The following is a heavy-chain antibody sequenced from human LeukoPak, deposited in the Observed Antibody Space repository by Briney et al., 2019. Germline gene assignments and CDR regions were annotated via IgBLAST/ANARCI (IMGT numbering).Heavy chain of an antibody. CDR1: GVSISSGDYY. D-gene: IGHD3-10*01. J-gene: IGHJ4*02. CDR3: ARGGYYYGSGSYFGPYYFDY. V-gene: IGHV4-30-4*01. Sequence: QPSQTLSLTCTVSGVSISSGDYYWRWLHQPPGKGLEWIGYIYYSGSTYYNPSLKSRVTISVDRSKNQFSLKLSSVTAADTAVYYCARGGYYYGSGSYFGPYYFDYWGQGTLVTVSS. CDR2: IYYSGST.